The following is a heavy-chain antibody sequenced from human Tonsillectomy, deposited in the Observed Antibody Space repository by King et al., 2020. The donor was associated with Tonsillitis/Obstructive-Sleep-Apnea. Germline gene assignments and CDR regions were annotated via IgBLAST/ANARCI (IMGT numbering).Heavy chain of an antibody. CDR2: IYSGGST. J-gene: IGHJ6*03. CDR3: ARDRYCSSTSCYYYMDV. V-gene: IGHV3-53*01. CDR1: GFTVSSNY. D-gene: IGHD2-2*01. Sequence: VQLVESGGGLIQPGGSLRLSCAASGFTVSSNYISWVRQAPGKGLEWVSVIYSGGSTYYADSVKGRFTISRDNSKNTLYLQMNSLRAEDTAVYYCARDRYCSSTSCYYYMDVWGKGTTVTVSS.